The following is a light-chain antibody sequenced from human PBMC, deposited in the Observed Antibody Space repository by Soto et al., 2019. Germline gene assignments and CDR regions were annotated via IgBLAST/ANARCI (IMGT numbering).Light chain of an antibody. CDR3: ATWDDSLSGPV. CDR1: SSNIRSNY. Sequence: QSVLTQPPSASGTPGQRVTISCSGSSSNIRSNYVYWYQQVPGTAPKLLIYRNDLRPSGVSDRFSGSKSGTSASLAISGLRSEDEADYYCATWDDSLSGPVFGGGTKVTVL. V-gene: IGLV1-47*01. CDR2: RND. J-gene: IGLJ3*02.